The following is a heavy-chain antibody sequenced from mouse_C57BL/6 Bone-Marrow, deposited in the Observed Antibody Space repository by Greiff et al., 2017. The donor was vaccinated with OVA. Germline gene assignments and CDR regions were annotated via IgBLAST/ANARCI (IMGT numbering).Heavy chain of an antibody. CDR3: ARGGLRRGFDY. V-gene: IGHV7-1*01. Sequence: EVKVVESGGGLVQSGRSLRLSCATSGFTFSDFYMEWVRQAPGKGLEWIAASRNKANDYTTEYSASVKGRFIVSRDTSQSILYLQMNALRAEDTAIYYCARGGLRRGFDYWGQGTTLTVSS. CDR1: GFTFSDFY. D-gene: IGHD2-4*01. J-gene: IGHJ2*01. CDR2: SRNKANDYTT.